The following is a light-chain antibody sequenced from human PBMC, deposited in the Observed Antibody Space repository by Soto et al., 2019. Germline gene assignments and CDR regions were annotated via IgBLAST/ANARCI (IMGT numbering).Light chain of an antibody. CDR2: SNN. CDR3: AAWDGSLNGYV. J-gene: IGLJ1*01. V-gene: IGLV1-44*01. Sequence: QSVLTQSPSASETPGQRVTISCSGSSSNIGSHTVNWYQQLPGTAPKLLIYSNNQRPSGVPDRFSGSKSGTSASLAISGLQSEDEADYYCAAWDGSLNGYVFGTGTKLTVL. CDR1: SSNIGSHT.